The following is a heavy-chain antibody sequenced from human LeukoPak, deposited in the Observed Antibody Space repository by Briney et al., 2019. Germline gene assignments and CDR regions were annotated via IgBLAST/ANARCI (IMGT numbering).Heavy chain of an antibody. CDR2: IYYSGST. CDR1: GGSISSYY. D-gene: IGHD5-18*01. V-gene: IGHV4-59*01. Sequence: SETLSLTCTVSGGSISSYYWSWIRQPPGKGLEWNGYIYYSGSTNYNPSLKSRVTISVDTSKNQFSLKLSSVTAADTAVYYCARDTAMGLYYYGMDVWGKGTTVTVSS. CDR3: ARDTAMGLYYYGMDV. J-gene: IGHJ6*04.